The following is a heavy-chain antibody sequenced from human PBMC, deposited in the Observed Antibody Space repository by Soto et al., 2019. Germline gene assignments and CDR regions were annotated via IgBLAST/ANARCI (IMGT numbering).Heavy chain of an antibody. CDR1: GFTFSDYA. V-gene: IGHV3-30*18. CDR2: VSHDGRNT. J-gene: IGHJ4*02. D-gene: IGHD6-19*01. CDR3: AKGGRQWLVTSDFNY. Sequence: VQLVESGGGVVQPGRSLRLSCAASGFTFSDYAMHWVRQAPGKGLEWVAVVSHDGRNTQYADSVKGRFTIVRASSKNTVSLEMTSLRAEDTAVYYCAKGGRQWLVTSDFNYWGQGALVTVSS.